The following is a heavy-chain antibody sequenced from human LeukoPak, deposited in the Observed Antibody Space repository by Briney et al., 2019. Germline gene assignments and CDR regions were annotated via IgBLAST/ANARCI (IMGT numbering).Heavy chain of an antibody. J-gene: IGHJ6*03. V-gene: IGHV3-23*01. Sequence: GGSLRLSCAASGFTFSSYGMSWVRQAPGKGLEWVSAISGSGGSTYYADSVKGRFTISRDNSKNTLYLQMNSLRAEDTAVYYCARVGAPLVRGVDPPYYYYYYMDVWGKGTTVTVSS. D-gene: IGHD3-10*01. CDR3: ARVGAPLVRGVDPPYYYYYYMDV. CDR2: ISGSGGST. CDR1: GFTFSSYG.